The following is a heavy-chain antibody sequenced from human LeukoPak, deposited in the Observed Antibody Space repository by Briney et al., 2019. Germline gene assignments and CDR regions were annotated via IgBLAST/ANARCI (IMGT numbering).Heavy chain of an antibody. CDR1: GGSISSSSYY. V-gene: IGHV4-39*07. J-gene: IGHJ5*02. Sequence: SETLSLTCTVSGGSISSSSYYWGWIRQPPGKGLEWIGSIYYSGSTYYNPSLKSRVTISVDTSKNQFSLKLSSVTAADTAVYYCARDRPGASLNHYYDSSDVTPRGWFDPWGQGTLVTVSS. CDR2: IYYSGST. CDR3: ARDRPGASLNHYYDSSDVTPRGWFDP. D-gene: IGHD3-22*01.